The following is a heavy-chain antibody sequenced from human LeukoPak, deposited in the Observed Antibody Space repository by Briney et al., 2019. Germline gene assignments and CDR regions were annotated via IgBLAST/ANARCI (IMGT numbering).Heavy chain of an antibody. V-gene: IGHV4-31*03. CDR1: GGSVSSGGYY. Sequence: SETLSLTCTVSGGSVSSGGYYWSWIRQHPGKGLEWIGYIYYSGSTYYNPSLKSRVTISVDTSKNQFSLKLSSVTAADTAVYYCARLYSSGWPRWWGQGTLVTVSS. J-gene: IGHJ4*02. D-gene: IGHD6-19*01. CDR2: IYYSGST. CDR3: ARLYSSGWPRW.